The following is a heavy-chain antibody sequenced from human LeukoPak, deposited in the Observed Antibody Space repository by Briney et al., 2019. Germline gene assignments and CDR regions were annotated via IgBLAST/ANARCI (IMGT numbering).Heavy chain of an antibody. V-gene: IGHV3-23*01. CDR3: AKRSGSYFPAFYFDY. CDR1: GFTFSSYS. CDR2: ISGSGGST. D-gene: IGHD3-10*01. J-gene: IGHJ4*02. Sequence: PGGSLRLSCAASGFTFSSYSMNWVRQAPGKGLEWVSAISGSGGSTYYADSVKGRFTISRDNSKNTLYLQMNSLRAEDTAVYYCAKRSGSYFPAFYFDYWGQGTLVTVSS.